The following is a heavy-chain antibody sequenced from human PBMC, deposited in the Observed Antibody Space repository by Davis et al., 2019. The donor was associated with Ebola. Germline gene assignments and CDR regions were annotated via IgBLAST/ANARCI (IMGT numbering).Heavy chain of an antibody. V-gene: IGHV4-34*01. J-gene: IGHJ4*02. Sequence: MPGGSLRLSCAVYGGSFSGYYWSWIRQPPGKGLEWIGEINHSGSTNYNPSLKSRVTISVDTSKNQFSLKLSSVTAADTAVYYYASQASIQLWARYWGQGTLVTVSS. CDR1: GGSFSGYY. D-gene: IGHD5-18*01. CDR3: ASQASIQLWARY. CDR2: INHSGST.